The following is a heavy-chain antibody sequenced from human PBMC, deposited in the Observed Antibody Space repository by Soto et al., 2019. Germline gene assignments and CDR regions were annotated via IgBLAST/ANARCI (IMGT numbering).Heavy chain of an antibody. D-gene: IGHD4-17*01. CDR1: GGSISSGDYY. V-gene: IGHV4-30-4*01. CDR3: AREPVVTTVTNNWFDP. Sequence: QVQLQESGPGLVKPSQTLSLTCTVSGGSISSGDYYWSWIRQPPGKGLEWIGYIYYSGSTYYNPSLKSRVTISLDTSKSQFSLKLSSVTAADTAVYYCAREPVVTTVTNNWFDPWGQGTLVTVSS. J-gene: IGHJ5*02. CDR2: IYYSGST.